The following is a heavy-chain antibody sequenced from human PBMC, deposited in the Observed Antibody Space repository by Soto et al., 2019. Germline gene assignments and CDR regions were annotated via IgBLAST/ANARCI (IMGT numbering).Heavy chain of an antibody. D-gene: IGHD6-25*01. J-gene: IGHJ6*03. Sequence: PGGSLRLSCAASGFTFSDYWMSWVRQAPGKGLEWVANIGQHENDKYYMDSVKGRFTISRDNAKESLFLQIDSLRAEDTAIYACARHVRRAFYMDGRGTGTTVTLAS. V-gene: IGHV3-7*01. CDR1: GFTFSDYW. CDR3: ARHVRRAFYMDG. CDR2: IGQHENDK.